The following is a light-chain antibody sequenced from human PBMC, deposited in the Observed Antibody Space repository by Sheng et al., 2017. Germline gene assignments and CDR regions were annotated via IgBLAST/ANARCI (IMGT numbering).Light chain of an antibody. CDR1: QSVGNK. CDR2: GAS. V-gene: IGKV3-15*01. Sequence: EIVLTQSPATLSVSPGERATLSCRASQSVGNKLAWYQQKPGQPPRLLMYGASARATGIPARFIASGSGTEFTLTISSLQSGDFAVYYCQQYDKWPLNFGGGTKVEIK. J-gene: IGKJ4*01. CDR3: QQYDKWPLN.